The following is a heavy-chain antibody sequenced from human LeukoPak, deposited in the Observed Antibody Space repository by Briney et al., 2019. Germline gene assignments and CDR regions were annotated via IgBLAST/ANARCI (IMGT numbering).Heavy chain of an antibody. CDR1: GGSISSYY. CDR2: IYYSGST. D-gene: IGHD6-13*01. V-gene: IGHV4-59*08. Sequence: KPSETLSLTCTVSGGSISSYYWSWIRQPPGKGLEWIGYIYYSGSTNYNPSLKSRVTISVDTSKNQFSLKLSSVTAADTAVYYCAGLNVPSIAAAGKAEFDPWGQGTLVTVSS. CDR3: AGLNVPSIAAAGKAEFDP. J-gene: IGHJ5*02.